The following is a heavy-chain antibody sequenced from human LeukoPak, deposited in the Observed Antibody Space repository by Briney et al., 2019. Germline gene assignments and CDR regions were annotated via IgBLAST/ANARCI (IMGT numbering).Heavy chain of an antibody. CDR2: IDPSDSYT. V-gene: IGHV5-10-1*01. D-gene: IGHD3-22*01. CDR3: ARDDSSGYDY. Sequence: GESLKISCKGSGYSFTNYWISWVRQMPGKGLEWMGRIDPSDSYTNYSPSFQGHVTISTDKSISTAYLQWSSLRASDTAMYYCARDDSSGYDYWGQGTLVTVSS. J-gene: IGHJ4*02. CDR1: GYSFTNYW.